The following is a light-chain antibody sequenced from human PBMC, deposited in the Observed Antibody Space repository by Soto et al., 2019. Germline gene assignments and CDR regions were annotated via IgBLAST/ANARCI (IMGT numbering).Light chain of an antibody. V-gene: IGLV1-44*01. CDR1: SSNIGSNT. CDR2: SNN. Sequence: QSVLTQPPSASGTPGQRVTISCSGSSSNIGSNTVNWYRQLPGTAPKLLIYSNNQRPSGVADRFSGSKSGTSASLAISGLQSEDEDDYYCATWDGSLNGFVVFGGGTKLTVL. CDR3: ATWDGSLNGFVV. J-gene: IGLJ2*01.